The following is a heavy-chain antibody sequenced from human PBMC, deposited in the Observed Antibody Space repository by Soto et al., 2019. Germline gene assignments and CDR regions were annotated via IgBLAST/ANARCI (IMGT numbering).Heavy chain of an antibody. V-gene: IGHV3-73*02. J-gene: IGHJ6*02. CDR2: IRGQNNNYAT. CDR1: GFTFSVSE. D-gene: IGHD6-19*01. CDR3: TRHEEGRRAVFYGMDV. Sequence: ERQLVQSGGGVVQPGGSLKLSCAAFGFTFSVSEMHWVRQASGKGLEWGGRIRGQNNNYATTYAASMTGRFIISRDDSDNTAFLQMSNLKTEDTAIYYCTRHEEGRRAVFYGMDVWGQGTTVTVSS.